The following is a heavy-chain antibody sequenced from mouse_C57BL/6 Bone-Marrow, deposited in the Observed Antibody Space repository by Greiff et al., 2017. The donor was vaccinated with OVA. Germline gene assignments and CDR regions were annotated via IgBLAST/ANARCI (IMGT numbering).Heavy chain of an antibody. D-gene: IGHD2-2*01. Sequence: QVQLQQSGAELVRPGASVKLSCKASGSTFPDYYISWVKQRPGQGLEWIARIYPGSGNIYYNEKFKGKATLTAEKSSSTAYMQLSSLTSDDSAVYFCARSERLRDYFDYWGQGTTLTVSS. V-gene: IGHV1-76*01. CDR2: IYPGSGNI. CDR1: GSTFPDYY. CDR3: ARSERLRDYFDY. J-gene: IGHJ2*01.